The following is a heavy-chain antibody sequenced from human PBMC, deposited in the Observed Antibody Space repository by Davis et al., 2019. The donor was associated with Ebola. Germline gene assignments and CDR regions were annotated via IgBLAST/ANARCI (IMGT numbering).Heavy chain of an antibody. V-gene: IGHV3-9*01. Sequence: SLKISCAASGFTFDGYAMHWVRQAPGKGLEWVSGISWNSATIDYADSVKGRFTISRDNAKNSLYLQMNSLRAEDTAVYYCARRADYWGQGTLVTVSS. CDR2: ISWNSATI. J-gene: IGHJ4*02. CDR1: GFTFDGYA. CDR3: ARRADY.